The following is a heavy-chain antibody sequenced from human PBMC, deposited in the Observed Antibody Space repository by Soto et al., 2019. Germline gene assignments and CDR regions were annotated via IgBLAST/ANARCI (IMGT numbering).Heavy chain of an antibody. V-gene: IGHV3-23*01. D-gene: IGHD3-22*01. Sequence: EVQLLESGGGLVQPGGSLRLSCTASGFTFSGYAMSWVRQSPGKELEWVAAITGDGHRTYYADSVEGRFTISRDNSQKTLFPQMNSLRTGDTAIYHCAKRDYYDSATFSPLFESWGQGVLVTVSS. J-gene: IGHJ4*02. CDR1: GFTFSGYA. CDR2: ITGDGHRT. CDR3: AKRDYYDSATFSPLFES.